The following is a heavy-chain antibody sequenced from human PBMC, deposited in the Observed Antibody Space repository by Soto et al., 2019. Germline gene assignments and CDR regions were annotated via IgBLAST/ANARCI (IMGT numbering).Heavy chain of an antibody. D-gene: IGHD6-19*01. Sequence: QVQLQQWGAGLLKPSETLSLTCAVYGGSFSGYYWSWIRQPPGKGLEWIGEINHIGSTNYNPSLKSRGNISADTYKNKFSLKLSSVTAAGTAVYYCARSGIAVAGMRYFQHWGQCTLVTVSS. CDR3: ARSGIAVAGMRYFQH. J-gene: IGHJ1*01. CDR2: INHIGST. V-gene: IGHV4-34*01. CDR1: GGSFSGYY.